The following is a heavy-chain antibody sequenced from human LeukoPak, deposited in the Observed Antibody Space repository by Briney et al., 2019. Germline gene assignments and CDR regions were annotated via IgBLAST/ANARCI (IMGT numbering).Heavy chain of an antibody. CDR2: ISAYNGNT. J-gene: IGHJ1*01. CDR1: GYTFTSYG. V-gene: IGHV1-18*04. Sequence: WAAVTVSCKASGYTFTSYGISWARQAPGQGLEWMGLISAYNGNTNYAQKLQGRVTMTTDTSTSTAYMELRSLRSDDTAVYYCARGGYCSSTSCYAPKYFQHWGQGTLVTVSS. CDR3: ARGGYCSSTSCYAPKYFQH. D-gene: IGHD2-2*01.